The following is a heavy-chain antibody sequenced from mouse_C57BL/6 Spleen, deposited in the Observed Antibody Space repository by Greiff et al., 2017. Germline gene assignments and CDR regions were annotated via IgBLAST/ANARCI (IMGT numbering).Heavy chain of an antibody. CDR2: ISYDGSN. J-gene: IGHJ2*01. V-gene: IGHV3-6*01. CDR3: ARLITTVVESYFDY. CDR1: GYSITSGYY. D-gene: IGHD1-1*01. Sequence: EVQLQESGPGLVKPSQSLSLTCSVTGYSITSGYYWNWIRQFPGNKLEWMGYISYDGSNNYNPSLKNRISITRDTSKNQFFLKLNSVTTEDTATYYCARLITTVVESYFDYWGQGTTLTVSS.